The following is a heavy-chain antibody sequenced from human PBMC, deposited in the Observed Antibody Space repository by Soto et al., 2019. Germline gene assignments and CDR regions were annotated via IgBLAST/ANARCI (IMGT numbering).Heavy chain of an antibody. J-gene: IGHJ4*02. CDR3: ARGPSTNYYLDS. CDR1: GFTFSSYG. V-gene: IGHV3-30*03. Sequence: GGSLRLSCAASGFTFSSYGIHWVRQAPGKGLEWVAVISHDGSKTNYADSVKGRFTISRDNSKDTVYLQMNSLRAEDTAVYYCARGPSTNYYLDSWGQGTQVTVSS. D-gene: IGHD1-1*01. CDR2: ISHDGSKT.